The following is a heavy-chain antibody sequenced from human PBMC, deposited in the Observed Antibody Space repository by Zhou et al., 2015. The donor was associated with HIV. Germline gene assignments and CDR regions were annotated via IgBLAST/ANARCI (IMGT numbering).Heavy chain of an antibody. J-gene: IGHJ2*01. Sequence: QVQLVQSGAEVKKPGSSVKVSCKASGGTFGTYGLTWVRQAPGQGLEWMGGIIPVFGTAKYAQKFQGRVSITADRSTSIAYMDLRSLRSDDTAVYYCARDRVAARPEWRYFDLWGRGTLVTVSS. CDR3: ARDRVAARPEWRYFDL. V-gene: IGHV1-69*06. CDR1: GGTFGTYG. CDR2: IIPVFGTA. D-gene: IGHD6-6*01.